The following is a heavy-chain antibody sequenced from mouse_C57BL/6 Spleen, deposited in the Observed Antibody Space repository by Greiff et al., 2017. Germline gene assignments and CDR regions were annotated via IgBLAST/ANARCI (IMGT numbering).Heavy chain of an antibody. D-gene: IGHD1-1*01. CDR2: INPSNGGT. V-gene: IGHV1-53*01. CDR1: GYTFTSYW. CDR3: ARGITTVEDWYFDV. J-gene: IGHJ1*03. Sequence: VQLQQPGTELVKPGASVKLSCKASGYTFTSYWMHWVKQRPGQGLEWIGNINPSNGGTNYNEKFKSKATLTVDKSSSTAYMQLSSLTSEDSAVYYCARGITTVEDWYFDVWGTGTTVTVSS.